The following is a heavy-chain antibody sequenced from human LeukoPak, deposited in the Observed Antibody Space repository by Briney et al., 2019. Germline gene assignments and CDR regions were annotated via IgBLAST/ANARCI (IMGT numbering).Heavy chain of an antibody. D-gene: IGHD3-16*01. CDR1: GASITQHY. CDR2: FYYDGST. Sequence: SETLSLTCSVSGASITQHYWSWIRQPPGKGLKYIGYFYYDGSTNYTSSVRSRVTILVDTSKNQFTLNLRSVTAADTAKYYCARGITGHYRSLGGFAFDIWGQGTMVAVSS. CDR3: ARGITGHYRSLGGFAFDI. J-gene: IGHJ3*02. V-gene: IGHV4-59*11.